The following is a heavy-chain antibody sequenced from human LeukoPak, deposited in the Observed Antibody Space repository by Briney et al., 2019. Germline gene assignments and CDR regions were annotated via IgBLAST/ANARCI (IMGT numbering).Heavy chain of an antibody. J-gene: IGHJ3*02. V-gene: IGHV5-51*01. Sequence: GESLKISCKGSGYSFSSHWIGWVRQMPGKGLEWMGIINPGDSDTRYSPSFEGQVSISADKSISIAYLQWSSLKASDAAVYYCASRSGVGSNDAANIWGQGTMVTVSS. CDR1: GYSFSSHW. CDR2: INPGDSDT. CDR3: ASRSGVGSNDAANI. D-gene: IGHD3-3*01.